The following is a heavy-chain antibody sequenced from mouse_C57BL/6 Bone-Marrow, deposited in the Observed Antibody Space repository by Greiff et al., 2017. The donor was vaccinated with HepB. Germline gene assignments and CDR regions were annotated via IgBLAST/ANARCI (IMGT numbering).Heavy chain of an antibody. CDR3: ASTPITTVVYFDY. CDR2: ISDGGSYT. D-gene: IGHD1-1*01. CDR1: GFTFSSYA. V-gene: IGHV5-4*01. Sequence: EVQLVESGGGLVKPGGSLKLSCAASGFTFSSYAMSWVRQTPEKRLEWVATISDGGSYTYYPDTVKGRFTISRDNAKNNLYLQMSHLKSEDTAMYYCASTPITTVVYFDYWGQGTTLTVSS. J-gene: IGHJ2*01.